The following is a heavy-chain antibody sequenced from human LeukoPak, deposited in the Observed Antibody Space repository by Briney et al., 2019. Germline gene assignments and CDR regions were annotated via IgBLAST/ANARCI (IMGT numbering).Heavy chain of an antibody. V-gene: IGHV3-53*01. D-gene: IGHD2-15*01. Sequence: SGGSLRLSCAASGFTVSSNYMSWVRQAPGKGLEWVSVIYSGGSTYYADSVKGRFTISRDNSKNTLYLQMNSLRAEDTAVYYCARDPTSVCSGGSCYTINYWGQGTLVTVSS. J-gene: IGHJ4*02. CDR3: ARDPTSVCSGGSCYTINY. CDR1: GFTVSSNY. CDR2: IYSGGST.